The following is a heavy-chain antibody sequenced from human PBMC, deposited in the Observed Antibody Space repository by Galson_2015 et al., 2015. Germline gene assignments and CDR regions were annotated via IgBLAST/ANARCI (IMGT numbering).Heavy chain of an antibody. D-gene: IGHD3-3*01. CDR2: MNPNSGNT. CDR3: ARGQGGVTIFGVVIPSYNWFDP. CDR1: GYTFTSYD. J-gene: IGHJ5*02. Sequence: SVKASCKASGYTFTSYDINWVRQATGQGLEWMGWMNPNSGNTGYAQKFQGRVTMTRNTSISTAYMELSSLRSEDTAVYYCARGQGGVTIFGVVIPSYNWFDPWGQGTLVTVSS. V-gene: IGHV1-8*01.